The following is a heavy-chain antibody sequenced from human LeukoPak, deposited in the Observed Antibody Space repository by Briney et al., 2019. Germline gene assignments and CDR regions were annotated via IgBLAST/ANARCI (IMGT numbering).Heavy chain of an antibody. CDR2: IWYDGSNK. V-gene: IGHV3-33*01. D-gene: IGHD5-18*01. CDR1: GFTFSSYG. J-gene: IGHJ4*02. Sequence: GGSLRLSCAASGFTFSSYGMHWVRQAPGKGLEWVAVIWYDGSNKYYADSVKGRFTVSRDNSKNTLYLQMNSLRGEDTAVYYCARGGHTAIGYWGQGTLVTVSS. CDR3: ARGGHTAIGY.